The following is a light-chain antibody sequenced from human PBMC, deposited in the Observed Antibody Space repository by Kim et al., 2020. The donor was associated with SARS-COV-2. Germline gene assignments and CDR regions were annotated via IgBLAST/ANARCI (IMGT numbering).Light chain of an antibody. J-gene: IGKJ4*01. CDR2: LGS. CDR1: QSLLHSNGYNY. Sequence: DIVMTQSPLSLPVTPGEPASISCRSSQSLLHSNGYNYLDWYLQKPGQSPQLLIYLGSNRASGVPDRFSGSGSGTDFTLKISRVEAEDVGVYYCMQALQTPLTVGGGNKVDIK. V-gene: IGKV2-28*01. CDR3: MQALQTPLT.